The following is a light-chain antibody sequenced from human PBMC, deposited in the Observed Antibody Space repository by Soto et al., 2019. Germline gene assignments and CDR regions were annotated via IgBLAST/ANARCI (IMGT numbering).Light chain of an antibody. J-gene: IGKJ1*01. CDR2: DAS. Sequence: EIVLSQYPAALSVSPGERATLSCRASQTIDSHLAWYQQRPGQAPRLLIYDASKRAIGIPARFSGSGSGTDFTLTITSLEPEDFAVYYCQQRRDWPTFGQGTKLEIK. V-gene: IGKV3-11*01. CDR3: QQRRDWPT. CDR1: QTIDSH.